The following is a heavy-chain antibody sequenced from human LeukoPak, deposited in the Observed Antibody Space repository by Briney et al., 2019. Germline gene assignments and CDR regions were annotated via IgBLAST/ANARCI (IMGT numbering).Heavy chain of an antibody. J-gene: IGHJ4*02. CDR1: GYTFTSYG. Sequence: ASVKVSCKASGYTFTSYGISWVRQAPGQGLEWMGWISDYNGNTNYAQKFQGRVTMTTDTSTTTAYMELRSLRSDDTAVYYCARGRLGFCSGGSRSDFDYWGQGTLVSVSS. CDR3: ARGRLGFCSGGSRSDFDY. D-gene: IGHD2-15*01. CDR2: ISDYNGNT. V-gene: IGHV1-18*01.